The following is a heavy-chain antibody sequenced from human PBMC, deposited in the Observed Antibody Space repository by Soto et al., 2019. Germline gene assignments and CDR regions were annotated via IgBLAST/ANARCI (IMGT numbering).Heavy chain of an antibody. D-gene: IGHD6-19*01. CDR1: GYTFPSYA. J-gene: IGHJ4*02. Sequence: QVQLVQSGAEVKKPGASVKVSCKDSGYTFPSYAISWVRQAPGQGLAWMGWISAYNGNTNYAQKLQGRVTMTTDRSTSTAYMELRSLRSDDTAVYYCARDRSVAGGFDYWGPGPLVTVSS. CDR3: ARDRSVAGGFDY. CDR2: ISAYNGNT. V-gene: IGHV1-18*01.